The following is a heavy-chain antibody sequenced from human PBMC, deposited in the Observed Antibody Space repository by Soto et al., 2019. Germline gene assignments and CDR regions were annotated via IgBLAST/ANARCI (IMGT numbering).Heavy chain of an antibody. CDR2: ISAYNGNT. CDR1: GYTFTSYG. D-gene: IGHD2-15*01. V-gene: IGHV1-18*01. CDR3: AAALGYCSGGSCYWDYYFDY. Sequence: ASVKVSCKASGYTFTSYGISWVRQAPGQGLEWMGWISAYNGNTNYAQKLQGRVTMTTDTSTSTAYMELRSLRSDDTAVYYCAAALGYCSGGSCYWDYYFDYWGQGTLVTVSS. J-gene: IGHJ4*02.